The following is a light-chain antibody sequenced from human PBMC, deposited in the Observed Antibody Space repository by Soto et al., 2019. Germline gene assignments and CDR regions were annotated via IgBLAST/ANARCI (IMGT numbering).Light chain of an antibody. V-gene: IGKV3D-15*01. CDR3: QQYNNWIT. J-gene: IGKJ5*01. CDR1: QGVSSN. Sequence: EIVVTESPTTLSVSPGERATLSCRASQGVSSNLAWYQQKPGQAPRLLIYGASTRATGIPARFSGSGSGTEFTLTISSLQSEDFAVYYCQQYNNWITFGQGTRLDIK. CDR2: GAS.